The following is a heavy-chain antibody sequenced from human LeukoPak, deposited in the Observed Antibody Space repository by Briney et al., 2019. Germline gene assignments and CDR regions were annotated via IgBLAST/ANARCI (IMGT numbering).Heavy chain of an antibody. D-gene: IGHD1-26*01. J-gene: IGHJ4*02. V-gene: IGHV3-23*01. CDR2: ISGSGGST. CDR3: ARDIPRGTTTLDY. Sequence: GGSLRLSCAASGFTFSSYAMSWVRQAPGKGLEWVSAISGSGGSTYYADSVKGRFTISRDNSKNTLYLQMNSLRAEDTAIYYCARDIPRGTTTLDYWGRGTLVTVSS. CDR1: GFTFSSYA.